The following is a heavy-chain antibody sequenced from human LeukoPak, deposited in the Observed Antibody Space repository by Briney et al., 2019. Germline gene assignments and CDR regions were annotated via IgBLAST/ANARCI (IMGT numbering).Heavy chain of an antibody. V-gene: IGHV3-11*01. J-gene: IGHJ4*02. CDR3: ARDNSLAMAAPFDY. CDR1: GFTFSDYY. D-gene: IGHD6-19*01. CDR2: ITGSGSTI. Sequence: GGSLRLSCAASGFTFSDYYMTWVRQAPGKGLEWVSYITGSGSTIYYADSVKGRFTISRDNAKNSLYLQMNSLRAEDTAVYYCARDNSLAMAAPFDYWGQGTLVTVSS.